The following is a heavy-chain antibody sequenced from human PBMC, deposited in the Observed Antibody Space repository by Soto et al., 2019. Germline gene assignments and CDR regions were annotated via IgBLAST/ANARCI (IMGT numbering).Heavy chain of an antibody. CDR2: ISGSGGST. D-gene: IGHD6-19*01. J-gene: IGHJ5*02. V-gene: IGHV3-23*01. CDR1: GFTFSSYA. Sequence: GGSLGLSCAASGFTFSSYAMSWVRQAPGEGLEWVSAISGSGGSTYYADSVKGRFTISRDNSKNTLYLQMNSLRAEDTAVYYCAKDGIAVAGTAPNWFDPWGQGTLVTVSS. CDR3: AKDGIAVAGTAPNWFDP.